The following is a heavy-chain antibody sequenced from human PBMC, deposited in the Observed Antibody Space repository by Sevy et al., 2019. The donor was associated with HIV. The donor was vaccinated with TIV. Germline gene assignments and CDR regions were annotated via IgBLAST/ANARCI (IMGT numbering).Heavy chain of an antibody. V-gene: IGHV1-18*01. J-gene: IGHJ6*02. D-gene: IGHD2-2*01. CDR2: ISGHNVNT. CDR3: ARMGGHCISSNCYFSYGLGV. CDR1: GFTFTSYG. Sequence: ASVNVSCKTSGFTFTSYGFSWVRQAPGQGLEWMGWISGHNVNTDYSQNFQDRLIMTTDRSTSTAYMELRSLRSDDTAVYYCARMGGHCISSNCYFSYGLGVWGQGTTVTVSS.